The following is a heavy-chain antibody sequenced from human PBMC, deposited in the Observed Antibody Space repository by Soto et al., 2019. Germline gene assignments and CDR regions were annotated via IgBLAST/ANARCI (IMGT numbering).Heavy chain of an antibody. CDR1: GGSVSSYNW. CDR3: ARGGGYFFDY. Sequence: QVQLQESGPGLLKPSGTLSLTCAVSGGSVSSYNWWNWVRQPPGKGLEWIGEIFHSGSTNYNPSLKSRVPISPDKSRNQFSLTRNSLTAADTAVYSGARGGGYFFDYWGQGTLVTVSS. D-gene: IGHD3-16*01. V-gene: IGHV4-4*02. CDR2: IFHSGST. J-gene: IGHJ4*02.